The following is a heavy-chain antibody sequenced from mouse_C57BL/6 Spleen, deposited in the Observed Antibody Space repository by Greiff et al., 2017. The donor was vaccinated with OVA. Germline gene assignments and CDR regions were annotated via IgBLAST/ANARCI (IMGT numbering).Heavy chain of an antibody. V-gene: IGHV1-26*01. CDR1: GYTFTDYY. D-gene: IGHD2-4*01. CDR3: ATYYDYDWDFDY. Sequence: VQLQQSGPELVKPGASVKISCKASGYTFTDYYMNWVKQSHGKSLEWIGDINPNNGGTSYNQKFKGKATLTVDKSSSTAYMELRSLTSEDSAVYYCATYYDYDWDFDYWGQGTTLTVSS. CDR2: INPNNGGT. J-gene: IGHJ2*01.